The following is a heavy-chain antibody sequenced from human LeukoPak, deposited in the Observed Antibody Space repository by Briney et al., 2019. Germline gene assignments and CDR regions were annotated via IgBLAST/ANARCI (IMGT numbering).Heavy chain of an antibody. CDR1: GFTFSSYW. V-gene: IGHV3-74*01. CDR3: ARERAYGDYFDY. CDR2: INSDGSST. D-gene: IGHD4-17*01. Sequence: GGSLRLSCAAPGFTFSSYWMHWVRQAPGKGLVWVSRINSDGSSTSYADSVKGRFTISRDNAKNTLYLQMNSLRAEDTAVYYCARERAYGDYFDYWGQGTLVTVSS. J-gene: IGHJ4*02.